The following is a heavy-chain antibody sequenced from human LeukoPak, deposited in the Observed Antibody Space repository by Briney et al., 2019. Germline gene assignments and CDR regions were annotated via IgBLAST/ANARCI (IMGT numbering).Heavy chain of an antibody. CDR3: VRDKYYGLDY. CDR1: VFTFSSYW. V-gene: IGHV3-74*01. Sequence: GGSLRLSCAASVFTFSSYWMHWVRQAPGKGLVWVSLINSDGSSTSYADSVKGRFTISRDNAKNTLYVEINSLRAEDTAVYYCVRDKYYGLDYWGQGTLVTVSS. D-gene: IGHD3-10*01. J-gene: IGHJ4*02. CDR2: INSDGSST.